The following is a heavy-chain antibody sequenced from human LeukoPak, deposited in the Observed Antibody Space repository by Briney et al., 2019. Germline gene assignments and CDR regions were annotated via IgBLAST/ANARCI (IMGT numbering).Heavy chain of an antibody. V-gene: IGHV4-59*01. Sequence: SKTLSLTCTVSGGSISSYYWSWIRQPPGKGLEWIGYIYHSGSTNYNPSLKSRVTISVDTSKNQFSLKLSSVTAADTAVYYCARVGGYDSSGYYFGYWGQGTLVTVSS. CDR3: ARVGGYDSSGYYFGY. J-gene: IGHJ4*02. CDR1: GGSISSYY. D-gene: IGHD3-22*01. CDR2: IYHSGST.